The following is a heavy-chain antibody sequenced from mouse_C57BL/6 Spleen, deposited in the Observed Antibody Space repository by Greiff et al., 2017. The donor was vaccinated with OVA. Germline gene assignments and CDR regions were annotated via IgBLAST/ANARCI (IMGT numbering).Heavy chain of an antibody. CDR1: GYTFTSYW. CDR2: IDPSDSET. V-gene: IGHV1-52*01. Sequence: VQLQQPGAELVRPGSSVTLSCKASGYTFTSYWMHWVKQRPIQGLEWIGNIDPSDSETHYNQKFKDKATLTVDKSSSTAYMQLSSLTSEDSAVYYCARGEASFPWFAYWGQGTLVTVSA. CDR3: ARGEASFPWFAY. J-gene: IGHJ3*01. D-gene: IGHD2-13*01.